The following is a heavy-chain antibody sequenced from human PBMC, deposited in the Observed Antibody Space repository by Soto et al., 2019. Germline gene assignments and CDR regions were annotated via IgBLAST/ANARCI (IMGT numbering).Heavy chain of an antibody. CDR3: ARLPAVDLRYYFDS. D-gene: IGHD6-13*01. CDR2: IKHDAGGR. V-gene: IGHV3-7*01. J-gene: IGHJ4*02. Sequence: GGSLRLSCAASGFTFSSYWMSWVRQAPGAGLEWVANIKHDAGGRYYVESVKGRFTISRDNAKNSLYLQMNSLRVEDTAVYYCARLPAVDLRYYFDSWGQGTPVTVS. CDR1: GFTFSSYW.